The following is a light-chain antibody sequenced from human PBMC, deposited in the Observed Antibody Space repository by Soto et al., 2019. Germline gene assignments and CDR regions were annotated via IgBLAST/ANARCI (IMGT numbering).Light chain of an antibody. V-gene: IGKV3-20*01. CDR3: QQYHDSPMNT. Sequence: VLPQSPDTLSLSPRDRATLSCRASQSVRSTFLAWYQQKPGQAPRLLIYGASNRAAGIPERFSGSASGTEFTLTISILEPDDSAVYYCQQYHDSPMNTFGQGTKLQIK. CDR1: QSVRSTF. J-gene: IGKJ2*01. CDR2: GAS.